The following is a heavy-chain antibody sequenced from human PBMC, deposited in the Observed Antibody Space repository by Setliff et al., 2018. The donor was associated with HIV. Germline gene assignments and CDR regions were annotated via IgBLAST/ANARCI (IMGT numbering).Heavy chain of an antibody. Sequence: SETLSLTCAVYGGSFSGYYWSWIRQPPGKGPEWIGEIDHGGSTSYNPSLKSRVTISVDTSKNQFSLKLSSVTAADTAVYYCAIESAGRVFDIWGQGTMGTV. CDR2: IDHGGST. CDR3: AIESAGRVFDI. J-gene: IGHJ3*02. CDR1: GGSFSGYY. V-gene: IGHV4-34*01.